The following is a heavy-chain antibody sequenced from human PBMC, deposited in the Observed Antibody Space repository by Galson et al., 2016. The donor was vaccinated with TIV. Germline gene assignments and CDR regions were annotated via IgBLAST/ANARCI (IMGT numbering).Heavy chain of an antibody. Sequence: SLRLSCAASGFTFSNYNMNWVRQAPGKGLEWVSSISSTSNYIYYGDPVKGRFTISRDNAENSLYLHMNSLRAEDTAIYCCARTGNYYHYAMDVWGQGTTVTVSS. CDR2: ISSTSNYI. D-gene: IGHD7-27*01. CDR1: GFTFSNYN. J-gene: IGHJ6*02. V-gene: IGHV3-21*01. CDR3: ARTGNYYHYAMDV.